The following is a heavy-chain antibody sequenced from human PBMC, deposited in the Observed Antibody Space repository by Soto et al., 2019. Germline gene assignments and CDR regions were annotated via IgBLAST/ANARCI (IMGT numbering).Heavy chain of an antibody. Sequence: ASETLSLTCSVSGGSISSSGYYCTWIRQHPGKGLEWIGYVYYSGSTYYNPSLKSRVTISVDTSRNQFSLNLRSVTAADTAVYYCALDRGGYSQFDHWGQGTLVTVSS. CDR1: GGSISSSGYY. D-gene: IGHD3-22*01. J-gene: IGHJ4*02. V-gene: IGHV4-31*03. CDR3: ALDRGGYSQFDH. CDR2: VYYSGST.